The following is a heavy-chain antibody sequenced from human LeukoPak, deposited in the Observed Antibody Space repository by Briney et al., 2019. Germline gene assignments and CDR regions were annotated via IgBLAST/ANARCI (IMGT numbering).Heavy chain of an antibody. CDR1: GGSFSGFY. CDR2: INNSGRT. V-gene: IGHV4-34*01. Sequence: SETLSLTCAVYGGSFSGFYWSWIRQPPGEGLEWIGEINNSGRTNYNPSLKSRVTISVDTSKNQFSLKVTSLTAADTAVYYCTRGLDYAKTGYWGQGTLVIVSS. CDR3: TRGLDYAKTGY. J-gene: IGHJ4*02. D-gene: IGHD3/OR15-3a*01.